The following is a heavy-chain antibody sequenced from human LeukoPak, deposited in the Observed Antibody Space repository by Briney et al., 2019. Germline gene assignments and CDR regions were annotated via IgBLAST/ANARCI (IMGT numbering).Heavy chain of an antibody. D-gene: IGHD3-9*01. CDR3: TKDYCGKFCSAV. J-gene: IGHJ6*02. V-gene: IGHV3-53*01. CDR2: LYSDGNT. CDR1: GFTVSSNS. Sequence: PGGSLRLSCAASGFTVSSNSMNWVRQAPGKGLEWVSILYSDGNTYFADSVKGRFTISRDDSKNTLYLQMNSLRAEDTAKYYCTKDYCGKFCSAVWGQGTTVTVSS.